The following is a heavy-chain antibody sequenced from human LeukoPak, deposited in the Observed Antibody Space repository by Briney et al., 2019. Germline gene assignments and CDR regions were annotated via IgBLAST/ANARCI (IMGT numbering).Heavy chain of an antibody. CDR2: IYPGDSDT. CDR1: GYSLTIDW. J-gene: IGHJ3*02. CDR3: ARRAPPAWLYDRGWSYSHAFDI. Sequence: GESLKISCKGSGYSLTIDWIGWVRQMPGKGLEWMGIIYPGDSDTRYSPSFQGQVTISADKSISTAYLQWSSLKASDTAMYYCARRAPPAWLYDRGWSYSHAFDIWGQGTLVTVSS. D-gene: IGHD6-19*01. V-gene: IGHV5-51*01.